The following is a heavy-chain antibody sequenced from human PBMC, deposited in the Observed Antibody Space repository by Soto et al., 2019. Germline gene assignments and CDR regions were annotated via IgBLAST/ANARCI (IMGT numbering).Heavy chain of an antibody. CDR3: ARTTFECRSLNCRNYYYGMDV. CDR1: GFDVSIYE. J-gene: IGHJ6*02. D-gene: IGHD1-1*01. Sequence: RGSLRLSCAASGFDVSIYEMNWVRQAPGKGLEWVSYISGSDGVIYYEDSVKGRFTISRDSATNSLYLQMNSLRAEDSAVYFCARTTFECRSLNCRNYYYGMDVWGQGTKVSVSS. V-gene: IGHV3-48*03. CDR2: ISGSDGVI.